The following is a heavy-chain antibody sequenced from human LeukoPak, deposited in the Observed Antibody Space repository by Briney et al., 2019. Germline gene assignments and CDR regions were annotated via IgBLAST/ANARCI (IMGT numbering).Heavy chain of an antibody. Sequence: ASVKVSCKASGYTFTSYAMHWVRQAPGQRLEWMGWINAGNGNTKYSQKFQGRVTMTRNTSISTAYMELSSLRSEDTAVYYCARGSSMVRGVGDWGQGTLVTVSS. CDR1: GYTFTSYA. J-gene: IGHJ4*02. D-gene: IGHD3-10*01. CDR3: ARGSSMVRGVGD. V-gene: IGHV1-3*01. CDR2: INAGNGNT.